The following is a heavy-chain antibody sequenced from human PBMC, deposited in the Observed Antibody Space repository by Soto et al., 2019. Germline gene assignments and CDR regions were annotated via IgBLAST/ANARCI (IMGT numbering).Heavy chain of an antibody. J-gene: IGHJ6*03. D-gene: IGHD1-26*01. CDR2: INWNGESL. CDR3: ARAAGVGPSMGYYYYMDV. V-gene: IGHV3-20*01. CDR1: GFAFDAYG. Sequence: EVQLVESGGGVVRPGGSLRLSCAASGFAFDAYGMSWVRQVPGKGLEWVSGINWNGESLGYADSVMGRFTISRDNAKNSLYLQVNSLRVEDTALYHCARAAGVGPSMGYYYYMDVWGKGTTVTVSS.